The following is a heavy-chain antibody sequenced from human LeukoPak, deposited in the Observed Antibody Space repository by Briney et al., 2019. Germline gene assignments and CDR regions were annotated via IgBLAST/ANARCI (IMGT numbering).Heavy chain of an antibody. CDR1: GFTLSSYW. CDR3: ARAIATRPSY. D-gene: IGHD6-6*01. Sequence: GGSLRLSCAASGFTLSSYWMSWVRQAPGKGLEWVANIKQDGSEKYYVDSVKGRFTISRDNAKNSLYLQMNSLRAEDTAVYYCARAIATRPSYWGQGTLVTVSS. CDR2: IKQDGSEK. V-gene: IGHV3-7*01. J-gene: IGHJ4*02.